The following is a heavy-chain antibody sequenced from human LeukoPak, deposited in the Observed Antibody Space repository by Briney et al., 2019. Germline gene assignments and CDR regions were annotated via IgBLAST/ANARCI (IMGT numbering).Heavy chain of an antibody. V-gene: IGHV4-39*07. J-gene: IGHJ4*02. CDR1: GGSISSSTYY. CDR3: TGGKPETVFDY. CDR2: IYYIGST. Sequence: PSETLSLTCTVSGGSISSSTYYWGWIRQPPGKGLEWIGSIYYIGSTNYNPSLKSRVTISVDTSKNQFSLKLTSVTAADTAVYYCTGGKPETVFDYWGQGTLVTVSS.